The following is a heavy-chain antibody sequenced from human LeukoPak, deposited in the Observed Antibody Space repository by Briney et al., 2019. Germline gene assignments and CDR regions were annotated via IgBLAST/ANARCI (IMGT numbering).Heavy chain of an antibody. D-gene: IGHD1-14*01. CDR2: MHPNSGSI. CDR1: GYTFTTYE. J-gene: IGHJ5*02. V-gene: IGHV1-8*01. CDR3: TRGPRNDP. Sequence: ASVKASCKTSGYTFTTYEINWVRQAAGQGLEWMGWMHPNSGSIDYAQKFQGRVTMTRDTSTNTAYMELSSLRSGDTAVYYCTRGPRNDPWGQGTLVIVSS.